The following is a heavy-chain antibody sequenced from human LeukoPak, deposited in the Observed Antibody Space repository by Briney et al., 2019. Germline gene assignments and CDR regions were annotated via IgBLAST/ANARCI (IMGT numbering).Heavy chain of an antibody. Sequence: GGSLRLSCAASGFTFSSYSMNWVRQAPGKGLEWVSSISSSSSYIYYADSVKGRFTISRDNAKNSLYLQMNSLRAEDTAVYYCARAEYSGYDWTDYWGQGTLVTVSS. CDR3: ARAEYSGYDWTDY. D-gene: IGHD5-12*01. CDR1: GFTFSSYS. V-gene: IGHV3-21*01. CDR2: ISSSSSYI. J-gene: IGHJ4*02.